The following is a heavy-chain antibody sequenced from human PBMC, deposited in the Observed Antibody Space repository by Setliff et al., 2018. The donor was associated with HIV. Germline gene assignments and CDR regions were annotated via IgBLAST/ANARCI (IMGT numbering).Heavy chain of an antibody. CDR3: LTVGANPDY. D-gene: IGHD1-26*01. Sequence: GGSLRLSCAASGFTFSYAWMTWVRQAPGKGLEWVGRIKSETHGGTADYAEPVKGRFTMSRDDSRNTLYLQMNSLRTEDTAVYYCLTVGANPDYWGQGTLVTVSS. V-gene: IGHV3-15*01. CDR1: GFTFSYAW. J-gene: IGHJ4*02. CDR2: IKSETHGGTA.